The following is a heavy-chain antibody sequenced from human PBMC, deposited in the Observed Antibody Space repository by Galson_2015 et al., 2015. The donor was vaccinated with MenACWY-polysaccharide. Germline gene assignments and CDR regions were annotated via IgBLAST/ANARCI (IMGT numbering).Heavy chain of an antibody. V-gene: IGHV3-23*01. Sequence: SLRLSCAASGFTFSSYAMNWVRQAPGKGLEWVSAISNSGGSTYYADSVKGRFTISRDNSKNTLFLQMNSLRAEDTAVYYCAKDKGGGGYWVNTKIDCWGQGTLVTVSS. CDR2: ISNSGGST. CDR1: GFTFSSYA. D-gene: IGHD1-26*01. CDR3: AKDKGGGGYWVNTKIDC. J-gene: IGHJ4*02.